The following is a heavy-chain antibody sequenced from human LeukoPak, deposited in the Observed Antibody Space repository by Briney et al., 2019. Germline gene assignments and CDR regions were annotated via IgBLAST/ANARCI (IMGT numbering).Heavy chain of an antibody. J-gene: IGHJ6*03. D-gene: IGHD1-26*01. CDR3: AKGSGWEVSYYYYYMDV. V-gene: IGHV3-7*01. CDR2: IKQDGSEK. Sequence: GGSLRLSCAASGFTFSSYWMSCVRQAPGKGLEWVANIKQDGSEKYYVDSVKGRFTISRDNAKNSLYLQMNSLRAEDTAVYYCAKGSGWEVSYYYYYMDVWGKGTTVTISS. CDR1: GFTFSSYW.